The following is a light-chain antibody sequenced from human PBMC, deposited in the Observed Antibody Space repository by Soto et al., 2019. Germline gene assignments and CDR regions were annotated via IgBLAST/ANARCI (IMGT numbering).Light chain of an antibody. J-gene: IGKJ2*01. CDR3: QQYCSSPRMYT. CDR1: KSVCSSY. Sequence: EIVLTQSPGTLSLSPGERATLSCRASKSVCSSYLAWYQQKPGQAPRLLIYGASSRATRIPDRFSGTGSGTDFTLTISRLESEDFAVYYRQQYCSSPRMYTFGQRTKLEIK. CDR2: GAS. V-gene: IGKV3-20*01.